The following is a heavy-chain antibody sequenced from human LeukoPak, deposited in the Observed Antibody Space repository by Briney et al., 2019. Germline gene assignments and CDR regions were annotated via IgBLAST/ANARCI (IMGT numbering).Heavy chain of an antibody. J-gene: IGHJ6*04. V-gene: IGHV3-48*03. CDR3: TKETPQMDV. CDR1: GITFSSYE. D-gene: IGHD2-15*01. Sequence: PGGSLRLSCAASGITFSSYEMNWVRQAPGQGREWVAYISSTGNTVHYAGSVKGRFTISRDNAKNSLYLQMNRLRAEDTAVYYCTKETPQMDVWGKGTTFIVSS. CDR2: ISSTGNTV.